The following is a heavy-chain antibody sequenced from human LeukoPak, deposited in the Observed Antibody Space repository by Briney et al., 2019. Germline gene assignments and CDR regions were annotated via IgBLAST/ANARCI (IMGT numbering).Heavy chain of an antibody. CDR2: ISSDGTTK. V-gene: IGHV3-30*18. CDR3: AKPYCRATRCYLYLYGMDV. D-gene: IGHD2-2*01. CDR1: GFTFSNYG. Sequence: GGSLRLSCEASGFTFSNYGMHWVRQAPGKVLEWVAVISSDGTTKYYGDSVKGRFTVSRDSSKNTLYLDLNSLRAEDTAVYYCAKPYCRATRCYLYLYGMDVWGQGTTVIVSS. J-gene: IGHJ6*02.